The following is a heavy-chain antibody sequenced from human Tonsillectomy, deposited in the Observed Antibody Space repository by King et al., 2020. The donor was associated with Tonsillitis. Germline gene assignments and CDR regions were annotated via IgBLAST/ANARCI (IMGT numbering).Heavy chain of an antibody. V-gene: IGHV3-23*04. D-gene: IGHD3-16*02. CDR3: AKMITFGGGIDPAPDY. CDR1: GFTFSSYA. J-gene: IGHJ4*02. CDR2: ISGSGGST. Sequence: EQLVQSGGGLVQPGGSLRLSCAASGFTFSSYAMSWVRQAPGKGLEWVSAISGSGGSTYYADSVKGRFTISRDNSKNTLYLQMNSLRAEDTAVYYCAKMITFGGGIDPAPDYWGQGTLVTVSS.